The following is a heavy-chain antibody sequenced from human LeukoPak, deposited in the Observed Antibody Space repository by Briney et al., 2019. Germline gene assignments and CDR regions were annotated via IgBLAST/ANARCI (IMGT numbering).Heavy chain of an antibody. CDR1: GFTFDRYA. J-gene: IGHJ4*02. V-gene: IGHV3-23*01. Sequence: PGGSLRLSCAASGFTFDRYAMSWVRQAPGKGLEWVSAISTSGDSTYYADSVRGRFTISRDNSKNTLYLQMNSLKTEDTAVYYCTRDGNFYDFWSGYEPIDYWGQGTLVTVSS. CDR2: ISTSGDST. CDR3: TRDGNFYDFWSGYEPIDY. D-gene: IGHD3-3*01.